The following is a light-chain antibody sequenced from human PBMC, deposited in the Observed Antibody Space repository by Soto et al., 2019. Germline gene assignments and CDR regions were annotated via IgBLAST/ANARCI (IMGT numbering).Light chain of an antibody. Sequence: EIVLPQSPGTLSLSPGERATLSCRASQSVNSDYLAWYKQKPGQAPRRLIYGTFNSPTGIPDRFSGTGSGIDFTLTISRLAPEDFAVYFGQHSGSSPSFTFGPGTKVDIK. CDR1: QSVNSDY. V-gene: IGKV3-20*01. J-gene: IGKJ3*01. CDR3: QHSGSSPSFT. CDR2: GTF.